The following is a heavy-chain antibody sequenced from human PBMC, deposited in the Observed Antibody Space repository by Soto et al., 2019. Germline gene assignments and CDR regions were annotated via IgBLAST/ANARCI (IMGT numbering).Heavy chain of an antibody. V-gene: IGHV1-18*01. D-gene: IGHD3-10*01. Sequence: ASVKVSCKASGYTFTSYGISWVRQAPGQGLEWMGWISAYNGNTNYAQKLQGRVTMTTDTSTSTAYMELRSLRSDDTAVYYCARDIITMVRGVFNWFDPWGQGTLVTVSS. CDR2: ISAYNGNT. CDR1: GYTFTSYG. CDR3: ARDIITMVRGVFNWFDP. J-gene: IGHJ5*02.